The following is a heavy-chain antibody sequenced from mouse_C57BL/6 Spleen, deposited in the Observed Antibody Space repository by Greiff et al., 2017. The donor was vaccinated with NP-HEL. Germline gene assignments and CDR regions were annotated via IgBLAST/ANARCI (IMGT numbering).Heavy chain of an antibody. Sequence: QVQLKQSGAELVRPGASVKLSCKASGYTFTDYYINWVKQRPGQGLEWIARIYPGSGNTYYNEKFKGKATLTAEKSSSTAYMQLSSLTSEDSAVYFCARSIYDGYYGDYWGQGTTLTVSS. D-gene: IGHD2-3*01. J-gene: IGHJ2*01. CDR2: IYPGSGNT. CDR3: ARSIYDGYYGDY. V-gene: IGHV1-76*01. CDR1: GYTFTDYY.